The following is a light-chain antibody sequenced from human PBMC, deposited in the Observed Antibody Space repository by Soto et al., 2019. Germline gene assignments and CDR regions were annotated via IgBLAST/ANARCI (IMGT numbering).Light chain of an antibody. CDR2: ANN. Sequence: QSVLTQPPSVSGAPGQRVTISCTGSSSNIGADYTVHWYQLLPGAAPKLLIYANNNRPSGVPDRFSGSKSGTSASLAITGLQAEDEADYYCQSYDNTLGGYYVFGTGTKVTVL. CDR3: QSYDNTLGGYYV. J-gene: IGLJ1*01. CDR1: SSNIGADYT. V-gene: IGLV1-40*01.